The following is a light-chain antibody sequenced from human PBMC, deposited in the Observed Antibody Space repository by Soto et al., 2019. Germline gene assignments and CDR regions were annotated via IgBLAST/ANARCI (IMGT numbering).Light chain of an antibody. V-gene: IGLV2-8*01. Sequence: QSALTQPPSASGSPGQSVTISCTGTRSDVGGYKYVSWYQQHPGKAPKLMIFEVNKRPSGVPDRFSGSKSGNTASLPVSGLQAEDEADYYCSSYAGINNLGVFGTGTKLTVL. CDR2: EVN. CDR3: SSYAGINNLGV. CDR1: RSDVGGYKY. J-gene: IGLJ1*01.